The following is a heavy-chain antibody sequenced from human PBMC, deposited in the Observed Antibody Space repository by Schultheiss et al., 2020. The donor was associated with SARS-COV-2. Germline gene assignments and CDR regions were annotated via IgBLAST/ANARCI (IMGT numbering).Heavy chain of an antibody. Sequence: GGSLRLSCAASGFTFSSYGMHWVRQAPGKGLEWVAVISYDGSNKYYADSVKGRFTISRDNSKNTLYLQMNSLRAEDTAVYYCAKGPVAHPVVITPYWGQGTLVTGSS. CDR1: GFTFSSYG. CDR2: ISYDGSNK. J-gene: IGHJ4*02. V-gene: IGHV3-30*18. CDR3: AKGPVAHPVVITPY. D-gene: IGHD3-22*01.